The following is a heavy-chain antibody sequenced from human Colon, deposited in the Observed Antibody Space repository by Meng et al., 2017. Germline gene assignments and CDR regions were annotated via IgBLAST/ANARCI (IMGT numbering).Heavy chain of an antibody. J-gene: IGHJ4*02. Sequence: QGQLVQSGVEVKKPGSSVKVYCKADGYTFKNSPINWVRQAPGQGLEWMGAITPTSGTSNYAQTFQGRVTFIADKSTNTAYMELNSLKSEDTAVYYCARKGGFCDSDCYYLDFWGQGTLVTVSS. D-gene: IGHD2-21*02. CDR2: ITPTSGTS. CDR1: GYTFKNSP. CDR3: ARKGGFCDSDCYYLDF. V-gene: IGHV1-69*06.